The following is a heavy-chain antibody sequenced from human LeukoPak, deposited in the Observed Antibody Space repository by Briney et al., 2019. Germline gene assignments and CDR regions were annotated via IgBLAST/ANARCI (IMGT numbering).Heavy chain of an antibody. CDR2: IYYSGST. CDR1: GGSISSYY. J-gene: IGHJ3*02. CDR3: AREPLGYCSSTSCLNAFDI. D-gene: IGHD2-2*01. V-gene: IGHV4-59*01. Sequence: PSETLSLTCIVSGGSISSYYWSWIRQPPGKGLEWIGYIYYSGSTNYNPSLKSRVTISVDTSKNQFSLKLSSVTAADTAVYYCAREPLGYCSSTSCLNAFDIWGQGTMVTVSS.